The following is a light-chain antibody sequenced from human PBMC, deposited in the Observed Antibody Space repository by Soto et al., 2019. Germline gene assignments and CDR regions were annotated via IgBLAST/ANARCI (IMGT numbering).Light chain of an antibody. V-gene: IGLV2-14*03. J-gene: IGLJ2*01. Sequence: QSVLTQPASVSGSPGQSITISCTGTSSDIGAYHYVSWYQQHPGKVPKLMIYDVSNRPSGVSNRFSGSKPANTASLTISGLQAEDEADYYCSSYTTISTVIFGGGTKLTVL. CDR2: DVS. CDR3: SSYTTISTVI. CDR1: SSDIGAYHY.